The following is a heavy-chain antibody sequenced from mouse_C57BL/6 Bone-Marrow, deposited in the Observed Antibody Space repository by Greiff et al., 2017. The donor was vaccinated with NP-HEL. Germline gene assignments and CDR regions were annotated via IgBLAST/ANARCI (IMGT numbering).Heavy chain of an antibody. Sequence: QVQLQQPGAELVKPGASVKLSCKASGYTFTSYWMHWVKQRPGRGLEWIGRIDPNSGGTKYNEKFKSKATLTVDKPSSTAYMQLSSLTSEGSAVYYCARSYDGDYDYAMDYWGQGTSDTVSS. CDR2: IDPNSGGT. CDR3: ARSYDGDYDYAMDY. D-gene: IGHD2-3*01. CDR1: GYTFTSYW. J-gene: IGHJ4*01. V-gene: IGHV1-72*01.